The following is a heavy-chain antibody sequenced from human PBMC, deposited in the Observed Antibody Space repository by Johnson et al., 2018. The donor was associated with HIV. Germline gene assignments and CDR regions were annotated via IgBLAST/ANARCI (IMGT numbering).Heavy chain of an antibody. CDR2: ISSSGSII. Sequence: QVQLVESGGGLVKPGGSLRLSCAASGFRFSDYYMSWIRQAPGKGLEWVSYISSSGSIIYYADFLKGRFTISRDNAKKAMYLQMNSLRAEDTAVYYCARAHYGSGSLDIWGQGTMVTVSS. V-gene: IGHV3-11*04. CDR3: ARAHYGSGSLDI. D-gene: IGHD3-10*01. J-gene: IGHJ3*02. CDR1: GFRFSDYY.